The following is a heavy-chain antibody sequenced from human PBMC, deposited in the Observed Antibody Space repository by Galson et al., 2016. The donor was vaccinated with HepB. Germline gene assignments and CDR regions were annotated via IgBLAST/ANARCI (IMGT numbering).Heavy chain of an antibody. CDR2: ISTYNGNT. J-gene: IGHJ6*02. V-gene: IGHV1-18*01. D-gene: IGHD3-3*01. Sequence: SVKVSCKASGYTFTNYTITWVRQAPGQGLQWMGWISTYNGNTNYAQNLQGRVTMATDTSTSSAYMEVRSLRSDDTAVYYCARMAIFGNFGMDVWGQGTTVTVSS. CDR1: GYTFTNYT. CDR3: ARMAIFGNFGMDV.